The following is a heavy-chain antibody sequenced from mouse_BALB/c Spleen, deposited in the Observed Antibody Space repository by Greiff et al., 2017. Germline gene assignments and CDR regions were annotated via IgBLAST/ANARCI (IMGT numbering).Heavy chain of an antibody. CDR2: ISSGGST. V-gene: IGHV5-6-5*01. J-gene: IGHJ2*01. CDR3: ARWITTDY. CDR1: GFTFSSYA. D-gene: IGHD1-1*01. Sequence: EVQLVESGGGLVKPGGSLKLSCAASGFTFSSYAMSWVRQTPEKRLEWVASISSGGSTYYPDSVKGRFTISRDNARNILYLQMSSLRSEDTAVYYCARWITTDYWGQGTTLTVSS.